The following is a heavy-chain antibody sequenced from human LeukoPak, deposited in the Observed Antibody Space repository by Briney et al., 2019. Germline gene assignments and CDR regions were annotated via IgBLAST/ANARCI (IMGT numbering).Heavy chain of an antibody. Sequence: NSSETLSLTCTVSGGSISSYYWSWIRQPAGKGLEWIGRIYTSGSTNYNPSLKSQVTISVDTSKNQFSLKLSSVTAADTAVYYCARNRQTYYYGSGSYSGFDYWGQGTLVTVSS. J-gene: IGHJ4*02. CDR1: GGSISSYY. V-gene: IGHV4-4*07. D-gene: IGHD3-10*01. CDR3: ARNRQTYYYGSGSYSGFDY. CDR2: IYTSGST.